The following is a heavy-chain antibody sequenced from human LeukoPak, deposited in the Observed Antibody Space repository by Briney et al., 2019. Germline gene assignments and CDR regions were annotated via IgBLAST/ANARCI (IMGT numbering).Heavy chain of an antibody. CDR2: ISASGRTM. Sequence: HPGGSLRLSCAASGFTFSSYEMNWVRQAPGKGLEWVSYISASGRTMYYAESVKGRLTISRDNAKNSLYLQMNSLRAEDTAVYYCARDQVPDSGVPAAMFLAFDIWGQGTMVTVSS. D-gene: IGHD2-2*01. J-gene: IGHJ3*02. V-gene: IGHV3-48*03. CDR1: GFTFSSYE. CDR3: ARDQVPDSGVPAAMFLAFDI.